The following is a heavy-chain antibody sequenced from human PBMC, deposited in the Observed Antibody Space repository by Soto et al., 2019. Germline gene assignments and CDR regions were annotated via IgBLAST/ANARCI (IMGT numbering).Heavy chain of an antibody. J-gene: IGHJ6*02. CDR2: IIPIFGTA. CDR1: GGTFSSYA. V-gene: IGHV1-69*01. D-gene: IGHD2-2*01. CDR3: ARSKQGYCSSTSCYFHPYYYYGMDV. Sequence: SVKVSCKASGGTFSSYAISWVRQAPGQGLEWMGGIIPIFGTANYAQKFQGRVTITADESTSTAYMELSSLRSEDTAVYYCARSKQGYCSSTSCYFHPYYYYGMDVWGQGTPVTVSS.